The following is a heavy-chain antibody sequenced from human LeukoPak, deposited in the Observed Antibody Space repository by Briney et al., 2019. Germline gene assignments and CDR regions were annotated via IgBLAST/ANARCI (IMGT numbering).Heavy chain of an antibody. CDR1: GFTFSSYG. D-gene: IGHD3-22*01. J-gene: IGHJ4*02. CDR3: ARGPVGYYDSSGYYSMLDY. Sequence: GRYLRLSCAASGFTFSSYGMHWVRQAPGQGLEWVAVIWYDGSNKYYADSVKGRFTISRDNSKNTLYLQMNSLRAEDTAVYYCARGPVGYYDSSGYYSMLDYWGQGTLVTVSS. V-gene: IGHV3-33*01. CDR2: IWYDGSNK.